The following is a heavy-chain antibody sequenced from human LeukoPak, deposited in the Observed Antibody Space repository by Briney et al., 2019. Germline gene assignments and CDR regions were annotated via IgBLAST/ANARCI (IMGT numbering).Heavy chain of an antibody. CDR2: IYYSGST. V-gene: IGHV4-59*06. D-gene: IGHD4-23*01. Sequence: SETLSLTCTVSGGSISSYYWSWIRQPPGKGLEWIGYIYYSGSTYYNPSLKSRVTISVDTSKNQFSLKLSSVTAADTAVYYCARSRGYGGNARIDYWGQGTLVTVSS. CDR3: ARSRGYGGNARIDY. J-gene: IGHJ4*02. CDR1: GGSISSYY.